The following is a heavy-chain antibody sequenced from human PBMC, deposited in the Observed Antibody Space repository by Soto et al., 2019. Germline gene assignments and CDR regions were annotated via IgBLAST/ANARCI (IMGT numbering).Heavy chain of an antibody. CDR1: EGTFNSYA. V-gene: IGHV1-69*01. CDR3: ARDPDYGDYWGYFFDS. D-gene: IGHD4-17*01. CDR2: IIPYYNTL. Sequence: QAQVVQSGAEVRKPGSSVKLSCKASEGTFNSYAIAWVRQAPGQGLEWMGGIIPYYNTLNYAQKFQDRVTITADDSTNTVYMELRRLNSDDTAVYYCARDPDYGDYWGYFFDSWGQGTPVTVSS. J-gene: IGHJ4*02.